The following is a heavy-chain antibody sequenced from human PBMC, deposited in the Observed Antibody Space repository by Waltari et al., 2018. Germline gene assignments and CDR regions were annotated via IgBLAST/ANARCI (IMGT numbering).Heavy chain of an antibody. CDR3: ARAQYYDSGSYIAY. Sequence: QVQLQESGPGLVKPSQTLSLTCTVSGGSISSGDYFWSWIRQPPGKDLEWFGYIYYSGGTYYNPSLRSRVTISVDTSKNQFSLKLSSVAAADTAVYYCARAQYYDSGSYIAYWGQGTLVAVSS. CDR1: GGSISSGDYF. CDR2: IYYSGGT. D-gene: IGHD3-10*01. V-gene: IGHV4-30-4*01. J-gene: IGHJ4*02.